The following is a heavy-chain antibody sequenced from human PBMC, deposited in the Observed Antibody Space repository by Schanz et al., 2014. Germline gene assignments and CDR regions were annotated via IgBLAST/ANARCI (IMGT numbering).Heavy chain of an antibody. Sequence: EVQLVESGGGLVQPGGSLRLSCTASGFTFSSYSMNWVRQAPGKGLEWVSYVSRSTPDIYYADSVKGRFTMSRDNAKNSVSLQMNSLSAEDRAVYYCTADLWFGAVWGVWWGQGTLVTVSS. V-gene: IGHV3-48*01. J-gene: IGHJ4*02. CDR3: TADLWFGAVWGVW. D-gene: IGHD3-10*01. CDR1: GFTFSSYS. CDR2: VSRSTPDI.